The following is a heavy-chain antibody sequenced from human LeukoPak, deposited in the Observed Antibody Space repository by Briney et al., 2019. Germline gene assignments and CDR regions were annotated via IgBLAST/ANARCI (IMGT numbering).Heavy chain of an antibody. J-gene: IGHJ6*02. CDR1: GGSISSGGYY. V-gene: IGHV4-31*03. Sequence: SQTLSLTCTVSGGSISSGGYYWSWIRQHPGKGLEWIGYIYYSGSTYYNPSLKSRVTISVDTSKNQFSLKLSSVTAADTAVYYCARGGYYYYYGMDVWGQGATVTVSS. CDR2: IYYSGST. D-gene: IGHD5-12*01. CDR3: ARGGYYYYYGMDV.